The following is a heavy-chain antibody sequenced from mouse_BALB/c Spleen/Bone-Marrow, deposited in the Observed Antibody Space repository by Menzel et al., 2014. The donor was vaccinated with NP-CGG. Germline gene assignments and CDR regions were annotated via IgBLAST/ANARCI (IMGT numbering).Heavy chain of an antibody. J-gene: IGHJ3*01. CDR3: ARNYYGSFAY. CDR2: ISTGGST. CDR1: GFTFSNYA. V-gene: IGHV5-6-5*01. Sequence: EVQGVESGGDLVKPGGSLKLSCAAPGFTFSNYALSWVRQTPEKRLEWVASISTGGSTYCLDSVKGRFTISRDSARNILYLQMSSLRSEDTAVYYCARNYYGSFAYWGQGTLVTVSA. D-gene: IGHD1-1*01.